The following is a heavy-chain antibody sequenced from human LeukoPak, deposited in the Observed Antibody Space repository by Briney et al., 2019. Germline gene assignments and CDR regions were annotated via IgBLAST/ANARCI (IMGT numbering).Heavy chain of an antibody. J-gene: IGHJ4*02. D-gene: IGHD5-18*01. V-gene: IGHV4-59*01. Sequence: NPSETLSLTCSVSGDSISTYHWNWIRKPPGKGLEWIAFMQSSGNSNYNPSLKSRVTMFVDTSKNQFVLNLRSVTAADTAVYYCARDKRHSYGRYFDHWGQGMLVTVSS. CDR2: MQSSGNS. CDR1: GDSISTYH. CDR3: ARDKRHSYGRYFDH.